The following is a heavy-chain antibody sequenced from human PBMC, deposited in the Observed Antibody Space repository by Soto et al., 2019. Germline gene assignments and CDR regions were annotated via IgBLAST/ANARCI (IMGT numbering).Heavy chain of an antibody. D-gene: IGHD3-10*01. CDR3: ARGRITMVRGVPYYFDY. Sequence: KTSETLSLTCTVSGGSISSGDYYWSWLRQPPGKGLEWIGYFYYSGSTYYNPSLKSRVTISVDTSKNQFSLKLSSVTAADTAVYYCARGRITMVRGVPYYFDYWGQGTLVTVSS. V-gene: IGHV4-30-4*08. CDR1: GGSISSGDYY. CDR2: FYYSGST. J-gene: IGHJ4*02.